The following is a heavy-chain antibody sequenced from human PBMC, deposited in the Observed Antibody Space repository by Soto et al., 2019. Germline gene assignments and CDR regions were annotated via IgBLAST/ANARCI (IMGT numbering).Heavy chain of an antibody. CDR3: ARGGDSYSIGYYPRPVAY. V-gene: IGHV5-10-1*01. Sequence: GESLKISCKGSGYSFTSYWISWVRQMPGKGLEWMGRIDPSDSYTNYSPSFQGHVTISADKSISTAYLQWSSLKASDTAMYYCARGGDSYSIGYYPRPVAYWGQGPQVTVSS. D-gene: IGHD3-22*01. CDR1: GYSFTSYW. CDR2: IDPSDSYT. J-gene: IGHJ4*02.